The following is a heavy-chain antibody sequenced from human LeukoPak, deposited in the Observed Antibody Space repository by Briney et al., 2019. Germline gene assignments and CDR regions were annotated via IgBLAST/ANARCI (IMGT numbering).Heavy chain of an antibody. D-gene: IGHD4-17*01. CDR3: ARDLTSVPTR. CDR1: GFTFSSDS. V-gene: IGHV3-48*02. CDR2: ISSSGNTK. Sequence: GGSLSLSCAGPGFTFSSDSMNWVRQAPGKGLEWVSYISSSGNTKHYVDSVKGRFTISRDNAKNSVYLQMNSLRNEDTAVYYCARDLTSVPTRWGQGTLVTVSS. J-gene: IGHJ4*02.